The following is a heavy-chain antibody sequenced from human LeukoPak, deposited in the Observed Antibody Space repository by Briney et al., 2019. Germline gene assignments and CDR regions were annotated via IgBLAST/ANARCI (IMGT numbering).Heavy chain of an antibody. Sequence: SETLSLTCAVYGGSFSGYYWSWIRQPPGKGLEWIGEINHSGSTNYNPSLKSRVTISVDTSKNQFSLKLSSVTAADTAVYYCARGRRSSSSRWFDPWGQGTLVTVSS. J-gene: IGHJ5*02. V-gene: IGHV4-34*01. CDR1: GGSFSGYY. CDR2: INHSGST. CDR3: ARGRRSSSSRWFDP. D-gene: IGHD6-13*01.